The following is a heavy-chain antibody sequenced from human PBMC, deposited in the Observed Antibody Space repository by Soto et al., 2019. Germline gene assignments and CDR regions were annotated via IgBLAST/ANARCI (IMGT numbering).Heavy chain of an antibody. CDR1: GFSFSSYG. CDR3: AGALENPYFYYGLNV. CDR2: TTYDGGSK. D-gene: IGHD1-1*01. J-gene: IGHJ6*02. V-gene: IGHV3-30*03. Sequence: QGQLVESGGGVVQPGRSLRLSCAASGFSFSSYGMEWVRLAPGKGLEWVAATTYDGGSKHYVDSVKGRCTISRDNSKNTLYLQMNSLRVEDTATYYCAGALENPYFYYGLNVWGQGTTVTVSS.